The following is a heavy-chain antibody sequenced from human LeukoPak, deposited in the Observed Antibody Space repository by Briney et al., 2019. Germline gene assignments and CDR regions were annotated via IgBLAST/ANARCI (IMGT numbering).Heavy chain of an antibody. Sequence: GESLKISCKGSGYSFTSYWIGWVRQMPGKGLEWMGIIYPGDSDTRYNPSFQGQDTISADKSISTAYLQCSLKASDTAMYYCARSGSLGAFDIWGQGTMVTVSS. CDR2: IYPGDSDT. CDR3: ARSGSLGAFDI. D-gene: IGHD1-26*01. V-gene: IGHV5-51*01. CDR1: GYSFTSYW. J-gene: IGHJ3*02.